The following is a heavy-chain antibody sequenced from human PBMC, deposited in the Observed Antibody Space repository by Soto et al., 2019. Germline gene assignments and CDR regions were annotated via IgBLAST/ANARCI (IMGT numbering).Heavy chain of an antibody. CDR3: ASGERQQQRDF. Sequence: PSETLSLSCTVSGGSISSGDYYWSWIRQPPGKGLEWIGEIYHSGSTNYNPSLKSRVIISVDKSKNQFSLKLSSVTDADTAVFYCASGERQQQRDFRAQRTLDTGSS. V-gene: IGHV4-30-4*01. CDR1: GGSISSGDYY. CDR2: IYHSGST. D-gene: IGHD6-13*01. J-gene: IGHJ4*02.